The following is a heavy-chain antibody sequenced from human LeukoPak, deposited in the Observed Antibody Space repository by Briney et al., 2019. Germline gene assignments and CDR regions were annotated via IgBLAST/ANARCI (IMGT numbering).Heavy chain of an antibody. Sequence: GRSLRLSCAASGLTFSSYGMHWVRQAPGKGLEWVTVISYDGTIRNYADSVKGRFTISRDNSKNTLYLQMNSLTAEDTALYYCAKGGCSSTTCYLANPWGQGTLVTVSS. CDR1: GLTFSSYG. CDR3: AKGGCSSTTCYLANP. D-gene: IGHD2-2*01. CDR2: ISYDGTIR. J-gene: IGHJ5*02. V-gene: IGHV3-30*18.